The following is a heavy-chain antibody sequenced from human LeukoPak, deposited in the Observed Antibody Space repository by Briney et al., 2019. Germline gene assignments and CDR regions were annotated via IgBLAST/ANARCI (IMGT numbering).Heavy chain of an antibody. CDR1: GYTLTELS. Sequence: ASVKVSSKVSGYTLTELSMHWVRQAPGKGLEWMGGFDPEDGETIYAQKFQGRVTMTEDTSTDTAYMELSSLRSEDTAVYYCATSSQWELLVGYFDYWGQRTLVTVSS. J-gene: IGHJ4*02. CDR2: FDPEDGET. CDR3: ATSSQWELLVGYFDY. D-gene: IGHD1-26*01. V-gene: IGHV1-24*01.